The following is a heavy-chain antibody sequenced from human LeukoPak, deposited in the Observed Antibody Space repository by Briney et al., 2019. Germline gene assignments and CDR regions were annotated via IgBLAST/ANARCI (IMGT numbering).Heavy chain of an antibody. CDR2: IDGNSGIK. J-gene: IGHJ3*02. D-gene: IGHD3-3*01. CDR1: GFTFTMFG. CDR3: ARTYDFGRGPPGDAFDN. Sequence: PGGSLRLSWAASGFTFTMFGMNWVRQAPGKGLEWVSYIDGNSGIKYYADSVQGRFTISRDNAQDSVFLQMTSLRVDDTAVYYCARTYDFGRGPPGDAFDNWGQGTLVTVPS. V-gene: IGHV3-48*01.